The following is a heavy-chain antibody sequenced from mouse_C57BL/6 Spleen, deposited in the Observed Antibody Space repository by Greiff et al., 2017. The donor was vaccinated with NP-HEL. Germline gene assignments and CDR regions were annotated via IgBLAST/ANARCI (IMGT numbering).Heavy chain of an antibody. CDR3: ASSNAYAMDY. Sequence: VQLQQSGAELVKPGASVKLSCKASGYTFTEYTIHWVKQRSGQGLEWIGWFYPGSGSIKYNEKFTEKATLTADKSASKVYMELSRLTSEDSAVYFCASSNAYAMDYWGQGTSVTVSS. J-gene: IGHJ4*01. V-gene: IGHV1-62-2*01. D-gene: IGHD2-5*01. CDR2: FYPGSGSI. CDR1: GYTFTEYT.